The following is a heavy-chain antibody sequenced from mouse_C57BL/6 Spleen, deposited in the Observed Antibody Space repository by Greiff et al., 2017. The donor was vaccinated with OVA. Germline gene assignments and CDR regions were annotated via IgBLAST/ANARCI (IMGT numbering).Heavy chain of an antibody. CDR3: ARAGFNGNYYFDY. J-gene: IGHJ2*01. CDR2: IYPGGGYT. CDR1: GYTFTNYW. Sequence: VQLKESGAELVRPGTSVKMSCKASGYTFTNYWIGWAKQRPGHGLEWIGDIYPGGGYTNYNEKFKGKATLTADKSSSTAYMQFSSLTSEDSAIYYCARAGFNGNYYFDYWGQGTTLTVSS. D-gene: IGHD2-1*01. V-gene: IGHV1-63*01.